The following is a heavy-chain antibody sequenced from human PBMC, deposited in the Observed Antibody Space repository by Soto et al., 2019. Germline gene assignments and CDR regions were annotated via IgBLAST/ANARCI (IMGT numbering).Heavy chain of an antibody. CDR3: ASPYMYSSGLYFYGMDV. CDR2: INSDGSST. Sequence: EVQLVESGGGLVQPGGSLRLSCAASGFTFSSYWTHWVGQAPGKGLVWVSRINSDGSSTSYADSVKGRFTISRDNAKNTVYLQMNSLRAEDTAVYYCASPYMYSSGLYFYGMDVWGQGTTVTVSS. D-gene: IGHD6-19*01. J-gene: IGHJ6*02. CDR1: GFTFSSYW. V-gene: IGHV3-74*01.